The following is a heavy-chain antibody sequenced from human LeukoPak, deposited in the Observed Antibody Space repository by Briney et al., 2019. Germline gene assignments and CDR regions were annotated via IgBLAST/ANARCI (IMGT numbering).Heavy chain of an antibody. CDR3: ARGSFRTAYFFDD. V-gene: IGHV3-74*03. J-gene: IGHJ4*02. D-gene: IGHD2-21*02. Sequence: GGSLRLSCAASGFSFSNYWMCWVRQAPGKGLACVSRINSDGSTTTYADSVKGRFTISRDNSKNTLYLQMNSLRAEDTAVYYCARGSFRTAYFFDDWGQGTLVTVSS. CDR1: GFSFSNYW. CDR2: INSDGSTT.